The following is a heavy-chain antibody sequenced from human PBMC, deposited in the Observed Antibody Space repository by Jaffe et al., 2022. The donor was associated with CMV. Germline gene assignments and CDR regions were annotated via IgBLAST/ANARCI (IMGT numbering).Heavy chain of an antibody. V-gene: IGHV4-39*01. Sequence: QLRLQESGPGLVKPSETLSLTCSVSGGAISSSSYYWGWIRQPPEKGLEWIASIHFGGNTHYTPSLKSRVTISVDTAKNHFSLRLTSVTAADTAMYYCARHLTGIRFDSWGQGTLVTVSS. CDR3: ARHLTGIRFDS. CDR1: GGAISSSSYY. J-gene: IGHJ4*02. D-gene: IGHD7-27*01. CDR2: IHFGGNT.